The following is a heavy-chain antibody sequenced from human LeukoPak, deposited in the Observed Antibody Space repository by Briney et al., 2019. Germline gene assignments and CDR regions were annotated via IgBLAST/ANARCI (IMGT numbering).Heavy chain of an antibody. CDR2: INHSGST. Sequence: PSETLSLTCAVYGGSFSGYYWCWIRQPPGKGLEWIGEINHSGSTNYNPSLKSRVTISVDTSKNQFSLKPSSVTAADTAVYYCARGHWNGFDYWGQGTLVTVSS. CDR3: ARGHWNGFDY. D-gene: IGHD1-1*01. J-gene: IGHJ4*02. CDR1: GGSFSGYY. V-gene: IGHV4-34*01.